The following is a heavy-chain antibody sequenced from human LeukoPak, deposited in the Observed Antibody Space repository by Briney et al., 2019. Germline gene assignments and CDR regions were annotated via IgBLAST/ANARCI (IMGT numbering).Heavy chain of an antibody. CDR3: ASGQIVVVPAAMGRDYYYGMDV. D-gene: IGHD2-2*01. J-gene: IGHJ6*02. V-gene: IGHV1-18*01. CDR1: GSTFTSYG. Sequence: ASVTVSFTASGSTFTSYGISWVRQAHGQGLEWMGWISAYNGNTNYAQKLQGRVTMTTDTSTSTAYMELRSLRSDDTAVYYCASGQIVVVPAAMGRDYYYGMDVWGQGTTVTVSS. CDR2: ISAYNGNT.